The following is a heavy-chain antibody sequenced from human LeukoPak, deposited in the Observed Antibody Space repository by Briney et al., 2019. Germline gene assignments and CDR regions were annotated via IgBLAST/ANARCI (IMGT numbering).Heavy chain of an antibody. CDR3: AREDSSSSPIDY. J-gene: IGHJ4*02. D-gene: IGHD6-6*01. CDR1: GGSISGYY. CDR2: IYYSGST. Sequence: SETLSLTCSVSGGSISGYYWSWIRQPPGKGLEWIGYIYYSGSTNYNPSLKSRVTISVDTSKNQFSLKLSSVTAADTAVYYCAREDSSSSPIDYWGQGTLVTVSS. V-gene: IGHV4-59*12.